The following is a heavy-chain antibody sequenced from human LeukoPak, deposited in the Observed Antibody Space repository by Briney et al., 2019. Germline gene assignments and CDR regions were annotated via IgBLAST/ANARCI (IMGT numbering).Heavy chain of an antibody. D-gene: IGHD2-2*01. CDR1: GLTFSSYW. V-gene: IGHV3-7*03. CDR3: ARERRIVVVPAARAGNYYYYYGMDV. Sequence: GGSLRLSCAASGLTFSSYWMSWVRQAPGKGLEWVANIKQDGSEKYYVDSVKGRFSISRDNAKNSLYLQMNSLRAEDTAVYYCARERRIVVVPAARAGNYYYYYGMDVWGQGTTVTVSS. J-gene: IGHJ6*02. CDR2: IKQDGSEK.